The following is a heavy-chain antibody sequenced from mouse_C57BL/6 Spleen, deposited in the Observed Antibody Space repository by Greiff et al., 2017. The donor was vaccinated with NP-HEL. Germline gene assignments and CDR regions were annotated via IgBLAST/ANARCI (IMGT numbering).Heavy chain of an antibody. V-gene: IGHV2-2*01. CDR3: ARGPLDY. CDR1: GFSLTSYG. Sequence: VHLVESGPGLVQPSQSLSITCTVSGFSLTSYGVHWVRQSPGKGLEWLGVIWSGGSTDYNAAFISRLSISKDNSKSQVFFKMTSLQADDTAIYYCARGPLDYWGQGTTLTVSS. J-gene: IGHJ2*01. CDR2: IWSGGST.